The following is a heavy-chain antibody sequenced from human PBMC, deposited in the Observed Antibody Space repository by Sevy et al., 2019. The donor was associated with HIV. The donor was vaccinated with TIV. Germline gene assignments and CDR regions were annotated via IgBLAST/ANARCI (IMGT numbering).Heavy chain of an antibody. CDR3: ARGGHLHLDAFDV. V-gene: IGHV5-51*01. CDR2: LFPGSSDL. J-gene: IGHJ3*01. CDR1: GYSFTAHW. Sequence: GESLKISCQASGYSFTAHWIGWVRQKPGKGLEGMGILFPGSSDLRSFQGQATVSADRSTNTAYIQWGRLKDSDSAVYYCARGGHLHLDAFDVWGLGTMVTVSS. D-gene: IGHD2-15*01.